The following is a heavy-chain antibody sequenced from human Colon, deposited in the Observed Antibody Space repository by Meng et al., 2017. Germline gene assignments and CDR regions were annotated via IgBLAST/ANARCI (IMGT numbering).Heavy chain of an antibody. Sequence: VRWVGSGGGFVQPGGSLRLSCAASGFTFDTYAMRWVRQAPGKGLEWVSAIGASGATTYYADSVKGRFTISRDNSKSTVYLQMNGLRAEDTAVYYCARVFGTYYFDCWGQGTLVTVSS. D-gene: IGHD3-10*01. CDR1: GFTFDTYA. V-gene: IGHV3-23*04. CDR3: ARVFGTYYFDC. J-gene: IGHJ4*02. CDR2: IGASGATT.